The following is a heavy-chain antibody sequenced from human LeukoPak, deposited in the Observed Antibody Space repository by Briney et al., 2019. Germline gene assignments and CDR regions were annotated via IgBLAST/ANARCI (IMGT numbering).Heavy chain of an antibody. V-gene: IGHV3-30*04. D-gene: IGHD2-21*01. CDR1: GFTFSSYA. CDR3: ARLWNRFDY. Sequence: GGSLRLSCAASGFTFSSYALRWVRQAPGKGLEWVAVLSYDGDNKYYADSVKGRFTISRDNSKNTLYLQMNSLRAEDTAVYHCARLWNRFDYWGQGTLVTVSS. J-gene: IGHJ4*02. CDR2: LSYDGDNK.